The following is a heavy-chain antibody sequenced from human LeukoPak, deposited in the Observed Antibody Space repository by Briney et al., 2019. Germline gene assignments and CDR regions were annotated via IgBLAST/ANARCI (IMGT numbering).Heavy chain of an antibody. Sequence: SGTLSLTRTLSSGSPTSRDNYCGWTRPPPGEGLEWSERIFYTETPHYNPSLKSRGTISRGTSRNQFSLNLNSLTATDTAMYYWGRNDRSPGYTYGAGDCWGQGRLLTVSS. J-gene: IGHJ4*02. V-gene: IGHV4-39*01. CDR1: SGSPTSRDNY. CDR3: GRNDRSPGYTYGAGDC. D-gene: IGHD5-18*01. CDR2: IFYTETP.